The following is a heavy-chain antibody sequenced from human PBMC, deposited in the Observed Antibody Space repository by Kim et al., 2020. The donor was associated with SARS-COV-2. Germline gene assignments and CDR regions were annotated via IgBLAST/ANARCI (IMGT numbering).Heavy chain of an antibody. CDR3: ATLAAAGGYFEY. J-gene: IGHJ4*02. Sequence: GGSLRLSCAASGFTFKSYALHWVRQAPGKGLEWVSVISFDGNKIYYAESLKGRFTISRDNSKNTLFLRMNSLRTEDTAVYYCATLAAAGGYFEYWGQGTLVTVPS. CDR1: GFTFKSYA. CDR2: ISFDGNKI. D-gene: IGHD6-25*01. V-gene: IGHV3-30*04.